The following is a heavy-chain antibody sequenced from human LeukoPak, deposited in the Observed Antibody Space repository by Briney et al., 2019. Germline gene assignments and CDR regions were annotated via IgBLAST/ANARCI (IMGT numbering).Heavy chain of an antibody. V-gene: IGHV4-38-2*02. J-gene: IGHJ5*02. CDR3: VRGGGTVITPWFDP. Sequence: KPSETLSLTCNVSGYSISCGYYWGWIRQPPGKGLEWIASIYHSGNTYYNPSLKSRVTISVDTSKNQFSLKLSSVTAADTAVYYCVRGGGTVITPWFDPWGQGTLVIISS. CDR2: IYHSGNT. CDR1: GYSISCGYY. D-gene: IGHD2/OR15-2a*01.